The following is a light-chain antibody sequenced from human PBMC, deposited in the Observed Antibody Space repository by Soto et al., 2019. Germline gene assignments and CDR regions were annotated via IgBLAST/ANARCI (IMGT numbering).Light chain of an antibody. CDR2: KGS. Sequence: DVQMTQSPSTLSASVGDKVTITCRASQNILISWLAWFQQRPGKAPKVLIYKGSTLASGVSSRFSGSGSGTEFTLPISSLQPDDFATYFCQHYAPQSPWTFGQGTRVE. CDR1: QNILISW. CDR3: QHYAPQSPWT. V-gene: IGKV1-5*03. J-gene: IGKJ1*01.